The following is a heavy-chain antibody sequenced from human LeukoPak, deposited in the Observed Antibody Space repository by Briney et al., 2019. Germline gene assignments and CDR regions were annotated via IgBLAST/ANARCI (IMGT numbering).Heavy chain of an antibody. V-gene: IGHV1-18*01. J-gene: IGHJ4*02. Sequence: GASVKVSCKASGYTFTSYGISWVRQAPGQGLEWMGWISAYNGNTNYAQKLQGRVTMTTDTSTSTAYMELRSLRSDDTAVYYCARQVGAFQPLXFXYWGQGTLXTXXS. CDR1: GYTFTSYG. CDR2: ISAYNGNT. CDR3: ARQVGAFQPLXFXY. D-gene: IGHD1-26*01.